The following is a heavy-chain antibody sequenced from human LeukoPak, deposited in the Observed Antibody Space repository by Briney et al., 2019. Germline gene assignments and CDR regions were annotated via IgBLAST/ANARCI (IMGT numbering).Heavy chain of an antibody. V-gene: IGHV3-21*04. CDR1: GFTFSSYS. CDR3: ARDGGDSSSWPNWFDP. J-gene: IGHJ5*02. Sequence: GGSLRLSCAASGFTFSSYSMNWVRQAPGKGLEWVSSISSSSSYIYYADSVKGRFTISRDNAKNSLYLQMNSLRAEDTALYHCARDGGDSSSWPNWFDPWGQGTLVTVSS. CDR2: ISSSSSYI. D-gene: IGHD6-13*01.